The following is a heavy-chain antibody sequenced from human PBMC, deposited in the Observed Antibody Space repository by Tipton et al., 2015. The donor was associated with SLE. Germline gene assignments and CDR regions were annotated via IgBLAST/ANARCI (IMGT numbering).Heavy chain of an antibody. J-gene: IGHJ4*02. CDR2: IYYSGST. CDR3: ARGYCSGGSCWITPRY. V-gene: IGHV4-31*03. CDR1: GGSISSGGYY. Sequence: LRLSCTVSGGSISSGGYYWSWIRQHPGKGLEWIGYIYYSGSTYYNPSLKSRVTISVDTSKNQFSLKLSSVTAADTAVYYCARGYCSGGSCWITPRYWGQGTLVPVSS. D-gene: IGHD2-15*01.